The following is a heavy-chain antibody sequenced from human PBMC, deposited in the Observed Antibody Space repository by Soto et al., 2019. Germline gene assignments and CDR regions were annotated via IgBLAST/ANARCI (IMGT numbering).Heavy chain of an antibody. Sequence: QLQLQESGPGLVKPSETLSLTCTVSGGSISSSRYYWGWIRQPPGKGLEWIGSIYYSGSTYYNPSLKGRVTISLATSKNQFALKLSSVTAADTAVYYSARHGSPCCGGDCYSFPYGYWGQGTLVTVSS. V-gene: IGHV4-39*01. CDR2: IYYSGST. CDR1: GGSISSSRYY. CDR3: ARHGSPCCGGDCYSFPYGY. J-gene: IGHJ4*02. D-gene: IGHD2-21*02.